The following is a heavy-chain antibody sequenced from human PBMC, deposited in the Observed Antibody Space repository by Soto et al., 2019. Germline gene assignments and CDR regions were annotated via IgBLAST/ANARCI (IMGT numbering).Heavy chain of an antibody. Sequence: SVKVSCKASGGTFISYAISWVRQAPGQGLEWMGGIIPIFGTANYAQKFQGRVTITADESTSTAYMELSSLRSEDTAVYYCARDQGGYDSSEYYYYGMDVWGQGTTVTVSS. D-gene: IGHD3-22*01. CDR2: IIPIFGTA. V-gene: IGHV1-69*13. CDR3: ARDQGGYDSSEYYYYGMDV. CDR1: GGTFISYA. J-gene: IGHJ6*02.